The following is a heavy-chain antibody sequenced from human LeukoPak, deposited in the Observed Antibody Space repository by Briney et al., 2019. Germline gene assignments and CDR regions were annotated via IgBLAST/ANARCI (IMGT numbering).Heavy chain of an antibody. Sequence: SETLSLTCAVSGYSISSGYYWGWIRQPPGKGLEWIGSIYHRGSTYYNPSLKSRVTISVDTSKNQFSLKLSSVTAADTAVYYCARQFRAYFDYWGQGTLVTVSS. V-gene: IGHV4-38-2*01. D-gene: IGHD5-24*01. CDR3: ARQFRAYFDY. CDR2: IYHRGST. J-gene: IGHJ4*02. CDR1: GYSISSGYY.